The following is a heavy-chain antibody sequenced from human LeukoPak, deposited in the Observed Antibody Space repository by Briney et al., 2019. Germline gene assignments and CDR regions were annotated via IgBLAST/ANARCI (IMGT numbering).Heavy chain of an antibody. V-gene: IGHV1-24*01. CDR1: GYTLTELS. Sequence: ASVKVSCKVSGYTLTELSMRWVRQAPGKGLEWMGGFDPEDGETIYAQKFQGRVTMTEDTSTDTAYMELSSLRSEGTAVYYCATGDFWSGYFPTDYWGQGTLVTVSS. J-gene: IGHJ4*02. D-gene: IGHD3-3*01. CDR3: ATGDFWSGYFPTDY. CDR2: FDPEDGET.